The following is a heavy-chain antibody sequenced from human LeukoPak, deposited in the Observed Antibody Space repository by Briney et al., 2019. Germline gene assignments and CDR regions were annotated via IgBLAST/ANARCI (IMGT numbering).Heavy chain of an antibody. CDR3: ARDRGGLIRKSGAFDI. D-gene: IGHD3-3*01. V-gene: IGHV3-33*01. CDR1: GFTFSSYG. Sequence: HPGGSLRLSCAASGFTFSSYGMHWVRQAPGKGLEWVAVIWYDGSNKYYADSVKGRFTISRDNSKNTLYLQMNSLRAEDTAVYYCARDRGGLIRKSGAFDIWGQGTMVTVSS. CDR2: IWYDGSNK. J-gene: IGHJ3*02.